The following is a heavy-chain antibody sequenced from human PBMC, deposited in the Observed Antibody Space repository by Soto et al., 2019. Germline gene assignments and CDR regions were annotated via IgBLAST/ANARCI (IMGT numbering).Heavy chain of an antibody. CDR2: ISSNSATI. CDR1: GFIADDYA. V-gene: IGHV3-9*02. Sequence: EVQLVESGGGLVQPGRSLRLSCVASGFIADDYAMHWVRQAPGKGLEWVSGISSNSATINYADSVKGRFAISRDNAKNSLFLQMNSLRPEDTAFYYCVKDMKWGGMTTIHYFDSWGQGTLVTVSS. CDR3: VKDMKWGGMTTIHYFDS. J-gene: IGHJ4*02. D-gene: IGHD4-17*01.